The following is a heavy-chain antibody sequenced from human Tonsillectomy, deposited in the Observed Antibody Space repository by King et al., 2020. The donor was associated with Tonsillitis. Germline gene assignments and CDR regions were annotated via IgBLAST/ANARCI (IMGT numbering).Heavy chain of an antibody. J-gene: IGHJ5*02. CDR2: IYWNDDK. CDR1: GFSLSTSGVG. CDR3: AQRPDDAYYDFWSGYYEGGWFDP. D-gene: IGHD3-3*01. V-gene: IGHV2-5*01. Sequence: ITLKESGPTLVKPTQTLTLTCTFSGFSLSTSGVGVGWIRQPPGKALEWLALIYWNDDKRYSPSLKSRLTITKDTTKNQVVLTMTNMDPVDTATYYWAQRPDDAYYDFWSGYYEGGWFDPWGQGTLVTVSS.